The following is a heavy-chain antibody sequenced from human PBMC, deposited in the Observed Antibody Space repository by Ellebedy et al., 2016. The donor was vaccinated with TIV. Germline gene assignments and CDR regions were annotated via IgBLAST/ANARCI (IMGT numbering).Heavy chain of an antibody. V-gene: IGHV1-18*01. D-gene: IGHD2-15*01. CDR3: ARDDWHCSGGSCQSRDYYYGMDV. Sequence: ASVKVSCKASGYTFTSYGISWVRQAPGQGLEWMGWISAYNGNTNYVQKLQGRVTMTTDTSTSTAYMELRSLRSDDTAVYYCARDDWHCSGGSCQSRDYYYGMDVWGQGTTVTVSS. CDR1: GYTFTSYG. CDR2: ISAYNGNT. J-gene: IGHJ6*02.